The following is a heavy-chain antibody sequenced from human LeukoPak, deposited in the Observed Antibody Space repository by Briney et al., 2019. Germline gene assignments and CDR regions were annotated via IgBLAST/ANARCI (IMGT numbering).Heavy chain of an antibody. V-gene: IGHV3-23*01. Sequence: GGSLRLSCAASGFTFSSYGMSWVRQAPGKGLEWVSAISGSGGSTYYADSVKGRFTISRDNSKNTLYLQMNSLRAEDTTVYYCAPSSPGPTVTTYYWGQGTLVTVSS. D-gene: IGHD4-17*01. CDR2: ISGSGGST. CDR3: APSSPGPTVTTYY. J-gene: IGHJ4*02. CDR1: GFTFSSYG.